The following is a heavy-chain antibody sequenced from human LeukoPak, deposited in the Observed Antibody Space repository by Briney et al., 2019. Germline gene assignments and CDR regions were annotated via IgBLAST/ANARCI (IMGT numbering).Heavy chain of an antibody. J-gene: IGHJ6*02. CDR1: GYTFTGYY. V-gene: IGHV1-2*02. CDR2: INPNSGGT. Sequence: ASVKVSCKASGYTFTGYYMHWVRQAPGQGLEWMGWINPNSGGTNYPQKFQGRVTVTTGTSLNTAYMELSRLRSDDTAVYYCARGSTVTTVYSYYYYIMDVWGQGTTVTVSS. D-gene: IGHD4-4*01. CDR3: ARGSTVTTVYSYYYYIMDV.